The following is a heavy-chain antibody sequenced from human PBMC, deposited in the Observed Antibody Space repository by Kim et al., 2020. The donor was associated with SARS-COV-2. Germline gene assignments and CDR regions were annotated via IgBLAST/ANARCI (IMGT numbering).Heavy chain of an antibody. V-gene: IGHV4-59*02. Sequence: SETLSLTCSVSGASVATHYWSWIRQPPGKGLEWIGFVYYSGSTNYNPSLNRRVSISVDTSKNQFSLKLTYVTAADTAVYYCSRGSSRQALDLDYWGQGAL. CDR3: SRGSSRQALDLDY. CDR1: GASVATHY. D-gene: IGHD2-2*01. CDR2: VYYSGST. J-gene: IGHJ4*03.